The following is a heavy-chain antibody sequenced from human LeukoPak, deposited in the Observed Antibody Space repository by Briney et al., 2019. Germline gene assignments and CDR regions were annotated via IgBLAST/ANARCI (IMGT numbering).Heavy chain of an antibody. V-gene: IGHV3-30*18. CDR3: AKDLSYSTDWPYFDY. Sequence: GGSLRLSCAASGFTFSSYGMHWVRQAPGKGLEWVAVISYDGSNKYYADSVKGRFTISRDNSKNTLYLQMNSLRAEDTAVYYCAKDLSYSTDWPYFDYWGQGTLVTVSS. CDR2: ISYDGSNK. CDR1: GFTFSSYG. J-gene: IGHJ4*02. D-gene: IGHD6-19*01.